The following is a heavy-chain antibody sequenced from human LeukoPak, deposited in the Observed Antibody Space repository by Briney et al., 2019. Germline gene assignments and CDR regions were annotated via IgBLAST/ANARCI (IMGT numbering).Heavy chain of an antibody. D-gene: IGHD3-10*01. CDR3: AKGVYGSGSYRENFEQ. Sequence: GVSLRLSCTASGFTFNNYAMSWVRQAPGKGLEWVSASSASGDSPYYADSVKGRFTISSDTSRNTLDPQMNSLRVEDTALYYCAKGVYGSGSYRENFEQWGQGTLVTVSS. V-gene: IGHV3-23*01. CDR2: SSASGDSP. CDR1: GFTFNNYA. J-gene: IGHJ1*01.